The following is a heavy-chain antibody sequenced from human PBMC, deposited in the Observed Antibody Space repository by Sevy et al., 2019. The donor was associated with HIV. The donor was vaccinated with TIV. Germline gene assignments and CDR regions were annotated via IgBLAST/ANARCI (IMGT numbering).Heavy chain of an antibody. D-gene: IGHD3-10*01. Sequence: GGSLRLSCAASGFTFSSYGMHWVRQAPGKGLEWVAVIWYDGSNKYYADSVKGRFTISRDNSKNTLYLQMNSLRAEDTAVYYCARHRYYYGSGELLYYFDYWGQGTLVTVSS. CDR3: ARHRYYYGSGELLYYFDY. V-gene: IGHV3-33*01. CDR2: IWYDGSNK. J-gene: IGHJ4*02. CDR1: GFTFSSYG.